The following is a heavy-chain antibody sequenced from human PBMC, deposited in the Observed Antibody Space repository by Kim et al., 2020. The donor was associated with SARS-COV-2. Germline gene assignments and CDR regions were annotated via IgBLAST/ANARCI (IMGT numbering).Heavy chain of an antibody. J-gene: IGHJ4*02. Sequence: SGPTLVKPTQTLTLTCAFSGFSLRDSGMCVTWIRQPPGKALEWLARIDWDGDKHYSTSLMTRLTISKDTSKNQVVLTVTNMDPVDTATYYCARGRYYYDMWGQGTLVTVSS. CDR2: IDWDGDK. D-gene: IGHD3-22*01. V-gene: IGHV2-70*11. CDR3: ARGRYYYDM. CDR1: GFSLRDSGMC.